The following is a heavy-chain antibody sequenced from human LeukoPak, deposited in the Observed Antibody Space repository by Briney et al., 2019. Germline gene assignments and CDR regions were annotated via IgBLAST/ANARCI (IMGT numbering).Heavy chain of an antibody. V-gene: IGHV3-7*03. CDR1: GFTFSSCW. Sequence: GGSLRLSCAASGFTFSSCWMSWVRQAPGKGLEWVANIKQDGSHKYYVDSVKGRFTISRDNSKNTLYLQMNSLRAEDTAVYYCAKDRGSTTTYYFDYWGQGTLVTVSS. CDR3: AKDRGSTTTYYFDY. CDR2: IKQDGSHK. J-gene: IGHJ4*02. D-gene: IGHD2-2*01.